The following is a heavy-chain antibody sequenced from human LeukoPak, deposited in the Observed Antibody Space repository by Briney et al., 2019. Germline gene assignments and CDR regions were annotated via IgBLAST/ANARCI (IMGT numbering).Heavy chain of an antibody. V-gene: IGHV4-61*01. CDR3: ATMVRGVILFDY. CDR2: IYYSGST. CDR1: GGSVSSGSYY. J-gene: IGHJ4*02. Sequence: SETLSLTCTVSGGSVSSGSYYWSWIRQPPGMGLEWIGYIYYSGSTNYNPSLKSRVTISVDTSKNQFSLKLSSVAAADTAVYYCATMVRGVILFDYWGQGTLVTVSS. D-gene: IGHD3-10*01.